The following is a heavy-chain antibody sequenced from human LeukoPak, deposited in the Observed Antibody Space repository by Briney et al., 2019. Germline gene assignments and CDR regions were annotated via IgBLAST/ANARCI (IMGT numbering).Heavy chain of an antibody. J-gene: IGHJ4*02. D-gene: IGHD3-22*01. CDR3: ARRRIRYYDSSGYYRYFDY. Sequence: NASETLSLTCAVYGGSFSGYYWSWIRQPPGKGLEWIGEINHSGSTNYNPSLKSRVTISVDTSKNQFSLKLSSVTAADTAVYYCARRRIRYYDSSGYYRYFDYWGQGTLVTVSS. CDR2: INHSGST. CDR1: GGSFSGYY. V-gene: IGHV4-34*01.